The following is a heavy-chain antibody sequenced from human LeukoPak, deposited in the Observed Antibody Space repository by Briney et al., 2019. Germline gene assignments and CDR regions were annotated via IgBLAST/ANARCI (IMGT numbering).Heavy chain of an antibody. CDR2: VDHTGST. CDR1: DDSITMYY. V-gene: IGHV4-59*01. Sequence: SETLSLTCTVSDDSITMYYWTWIRQPPGKGLEWIGYVDHTGSTNFNPSLNGRVSISRDTSKNLFSLRLRSVTAADTAVYFCARGRVSSSTWYSTYCYYFYMDVWGKGTTVTVSS. CDR3: ARGRVSSSTWYSTYCYYFYMDV. D-gene: IGHD1-1*01. J-gene: IGHJ6*03.